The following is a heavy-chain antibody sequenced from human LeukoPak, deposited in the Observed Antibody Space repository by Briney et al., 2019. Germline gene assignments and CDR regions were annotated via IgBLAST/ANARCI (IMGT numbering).Heavy chain of an antibody. D-gene: IGHD2/OR15-2a*01. CDR2: IYYSGST. CDR3: ARQIIALNAFDI. Sequence: SETLSLTCTVSGGSISSTFDYWGWIRQPPGKGLEWIGSIYYSGSTFYNPSLKSQVIISVDTSKNQFSLKLSSVTAADTAVYYCARQIIALNAFDIWGQGTMSPSLQ. J-gene: IGHJ3*02. CDR1: GGSISSTFDY. V-gene: IGHV4-39*01.